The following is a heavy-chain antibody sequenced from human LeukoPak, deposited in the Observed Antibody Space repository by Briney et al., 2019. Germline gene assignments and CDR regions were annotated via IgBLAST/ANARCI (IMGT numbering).Heavy chain of an antibody. CDR1: GGSISSSSYY. Sequence: SETLSLTCTVSGGSISSSSYYWGWIRQPPGKGLEWIGTISYSGTTYYNPSLNSRLSISVDMSKNQFSLGLSSVTAADTAVYYCARHGVRDGSNYPFDYWGQGTLVTVSS. CDR2: ISYSGTT. V-gene: IGHV4-39*01. CDR3: ARHGVRDGSNYPFDY. J-gene: IGHJ4*02. D-gene: IGHD5-24*01.